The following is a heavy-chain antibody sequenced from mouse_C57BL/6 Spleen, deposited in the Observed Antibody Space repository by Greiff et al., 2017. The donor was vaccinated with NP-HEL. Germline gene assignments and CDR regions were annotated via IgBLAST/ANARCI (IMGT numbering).Heavy chain of an antibody. CDR1: GYTFTDYN. V-gene: IGHV1-22*01. J-gene: IGHJ1*03. CDR3: ARGENDYDGYFDV. CDR2: INPNNGGT. D-gene: IGHD2-4*01. Sequence: VQLKQSGPELVKPGASVKMSCKASGYTFTDYNMHWVKQSHGKSLEWIGYINPNNGGTSYNQKFKGKATLTVNKSSSTAYMELRSLTSEDSAVYYCARGENDYDGYFDVWGTGTTVTVSS.